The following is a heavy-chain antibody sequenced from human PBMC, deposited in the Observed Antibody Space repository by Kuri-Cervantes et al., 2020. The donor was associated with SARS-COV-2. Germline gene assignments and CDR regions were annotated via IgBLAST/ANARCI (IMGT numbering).Heavy chain of an antibody. CDR3: AKDQFGIVVVVATIDY. J-gene: IGHJ4*02. CDR2: ISSSSSTI. D-gene: IGHD2-15*01. Sequence: GGSLRLSCAASGLAFSDYSMSWIRQAPGKGLEWVSYISSSSSTIYYADSVKGRFTISRDNSKNTLYLQMNSLRPEDTAVYYCAKDQFGIVVVVATIDYWGQGTLVTVSS. CDR1: GLAFSDYS. V-gene: IGHV3-11*04.